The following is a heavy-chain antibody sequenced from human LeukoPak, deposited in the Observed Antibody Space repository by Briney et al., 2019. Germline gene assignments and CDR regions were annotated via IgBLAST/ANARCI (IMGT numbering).Heavy chain of an antibody. CDR3: AREWDYCSSTSCYYEDY. J-gene: IGHJ4*02. CDR2: IYHNGRT. CDR1: GDSVSSSHW. Sequence: SETLSLTCVVSGDSVSSSHWWSWVRQPPGKGLEWIGEIYHNGRTNYNLSLKSRVTISVDKSNNHFSLKLSSVTAADTAVYYCAREWDYCSSTSCYYEDYWGQGTLVTVSS. V-gene: IGHV4-4*02. D-gene: IGHD2-2*01.